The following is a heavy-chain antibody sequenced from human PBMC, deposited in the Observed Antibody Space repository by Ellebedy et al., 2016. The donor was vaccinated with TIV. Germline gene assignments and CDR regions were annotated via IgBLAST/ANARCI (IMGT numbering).Heavy chain of an antibody. J-gene: IGHJ4*02. CDR1: GGSFNDYY. CDR2: INQSGSN. D-gene: IGHD6-13*01. Sequence: SETLSLTXAVYGGSFNDYYWTWIRQSPGKGLEWIGEINQSGSNNYNPSLKSRVTISVDTSKNQFSLKLSSVTAADTAVYYCARGSAGTRGDYWGQGTLVTVSS. V-gene: IGHV4-34*01. CDR3: ARGSAGTRGDY.